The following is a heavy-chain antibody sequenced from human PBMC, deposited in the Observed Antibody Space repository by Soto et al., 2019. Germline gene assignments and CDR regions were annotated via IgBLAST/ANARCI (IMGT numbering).Heavy chain of an antibody. CDR2: ISAYNGNT. CDR3: ATAGPYSSGWYGVGGMDV. CDR1: GYTFTSYG. Sequence: ASVKVSCKASGYTFTSYGISWVRQAPGQGLEWMGWISAYNGNTNYAQKLQGRVTMTTDTSTSTAYMELRSLRSDDTAVYYCATAGPYSSGWYGVGGMDVWGQGTTVTVSS. V-gene: IGHV1-18*01. D-gene: IGHD6-19*01. J-gene: IGHJ6*02.